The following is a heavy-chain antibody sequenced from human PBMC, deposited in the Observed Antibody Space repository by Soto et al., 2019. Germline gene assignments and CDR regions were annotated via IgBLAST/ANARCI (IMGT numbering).Heavy chain of an antibody. CDR1: GFTFSSSA. Sequence: GGSLRLSCAASGFTFSSSAMHWVRQAPGKGLEWVAVISYDGSNKYYADSVKGRFTISRDNSKNTLYLQMNSLRAEDTAVYYCAREIDDSSGYYYFDYWGQGTLVTVSS. V-gene: IGHV3-30-3*01. D-gene: IGHD3-22*01. J-gene: IGHJ4*02. CDR3: AREIDDSSGYYYFDY. CDR2: ISYDGSNK.